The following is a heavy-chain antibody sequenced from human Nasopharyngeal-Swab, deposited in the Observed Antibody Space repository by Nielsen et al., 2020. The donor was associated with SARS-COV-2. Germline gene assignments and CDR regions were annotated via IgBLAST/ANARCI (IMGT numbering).Heavy chain of an antibody. V-gene: IGHV1-2*02. CDR3: ARDLAQGSGYYLDN. CDR2: INPNSGGT. Sequence: ASVKVSCKASGYTFTGYYMHWVRQAPGQGLEWMGWINPNSGGTNYAQKFQGRVTMTRDTSITTAYMELSSLTSDDTALYYCARDLAQGSGYYLDNWGQGTLVTVSS. CDR1: GYTFTGYY. D-gene: IGHD3-22*01. J-gene: IGHJ4*02.